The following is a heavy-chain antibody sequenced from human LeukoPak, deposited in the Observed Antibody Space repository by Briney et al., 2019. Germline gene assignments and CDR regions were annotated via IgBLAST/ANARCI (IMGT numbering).Heavy chain of an antibody. D-gene: IGHD1-26*01. V-gene: IGHV3-30*04. CDR2: ISYDGSTK. J-gene: IGHJ4*02. Sequence: GGSLRLSCAASGFTFSSYAMHWVRQAPGKGLEWMAVISYDGSTKYYADSVKGLFTVSRDNSKNTLFLQMSSLSAEDTAVYYCAKVGGRSGSYREEYYFDYWGQGTLVTVSA. CDR3: AKVGGRSGSYREEYYFDY. CDR1: GFTFSSYA.